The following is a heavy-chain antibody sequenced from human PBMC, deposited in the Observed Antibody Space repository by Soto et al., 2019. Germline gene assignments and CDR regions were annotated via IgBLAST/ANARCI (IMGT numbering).Heavy chain of an antibody. J-gene: IGHJ4*02. Sequence: GASVKVSCKASGYTLTELSMHWVRQAPGKGLEWMGGFDPEDGETIYAQKFQGRVTMTEDTSTDTAYMELSSLRSEDTAVYYCATRLTFSSSWYPIPYWGQGTLVTVSS. D-gene: IGHD6-13*01. CDR1: GYTLTELS. CDR2: FDPEDGET. V-gene: IGHV1-24*01. CDR3: ATRLTFSSSWYPIPY.